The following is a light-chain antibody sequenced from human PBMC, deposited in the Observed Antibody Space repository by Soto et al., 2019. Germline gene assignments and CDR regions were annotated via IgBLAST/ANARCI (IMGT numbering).Light chain of an antibody. CDR2: GTS. Sequence: KGVTQSPATXSLAQGERAPITCRVRQSVSRSYLAWYQQKHGKAXRXXXYGTSSRATGTPDRLRGSGSGTEFTLNISRLKPEDFAVYYSQQDGSSPPTFGEGTKVDI. J-gene: IGKJ2*01. CDR3: QQDGSSPPT. CDR1: QSVSRSY. V-gene: IGKV3-20*01.